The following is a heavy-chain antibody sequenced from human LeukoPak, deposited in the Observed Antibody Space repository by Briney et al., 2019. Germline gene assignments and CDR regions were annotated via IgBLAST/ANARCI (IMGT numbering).Heavy chain of an antibody. CDR3: ARGRDNLDY. J-gene: IGHJ4*02. D-gene: IGHD2-15*01. V-gene: IGHV4-59*01. CDR1: GASIGGYS. Sequence: PSETLSLTCTVSGASIGGYSWSWVRQTPGKRLEWIAYMFSSGTTKYSPSLKSRVTISLDTSKIQVSLNLRTVTAADTAMYYCARGRDNLDYWGQGIHVTVSS. CDR2: MFSSGTT.